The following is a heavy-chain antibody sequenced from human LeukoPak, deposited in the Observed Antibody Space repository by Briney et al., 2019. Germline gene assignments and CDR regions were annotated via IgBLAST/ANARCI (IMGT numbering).Heavy chain of an antibody. V-gene: IGHV4-59*08. Sequence: SETLSLTCSVSGGSISSFYWSWIRQPPGKGLEWIGYIYYSGSTNYNPSLKSRVTISIDTSKSHFSLKLSSVTAADTAVYYCAGGDYYDPPFDYWGQGTLVTVSS. J-gene: IGHJ4*02. CDR3: AGGDYYDPPFDY. CDR1: GGSISSFY. D-gene: IGHD3-22*01. CDR2: IYYSGST.